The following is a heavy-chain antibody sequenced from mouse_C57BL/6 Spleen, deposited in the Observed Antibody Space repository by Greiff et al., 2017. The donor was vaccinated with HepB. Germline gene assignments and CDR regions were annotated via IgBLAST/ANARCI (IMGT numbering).Heavy chain of an antibody. J-gene: IGHJ2*01. Sequence: EVKLVESGAELVRPGSSVKMSCKTSGYTFTSYGINWVKQRPGQGLEWIGYIYIGNGYTEYNEKFKGKATLTSDTSSSTAYMQLSSLTSEDSAIYFCARSYYGSPYYFDYWGQGTTLTVSS. CDR2: IYIGNGYT. D-gene: IGHD1-1*01. CDR3: ARSYYGSPYYFDY. CDR1: GYTFTSYG. V-gene: IGHV1-58*01.